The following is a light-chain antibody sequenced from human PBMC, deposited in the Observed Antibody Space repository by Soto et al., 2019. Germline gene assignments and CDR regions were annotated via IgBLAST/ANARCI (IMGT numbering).Light chain of an antibody. CDR3: HHYGYGADT. CDR1: ETVGSNY. J-gene: IGKJ2*01. V-gene: IGKV3-20*01. Sequence: EVVLTQSPGTLSLSPGERATLSCRASETVGSNYLAWYQQQPGQAPRLLILDASSRATGIPDRFSGSGSGTDFSLTISRLEPEDSAVYFCHHYGYGADTFGQGTKLEI. CDR2: DAS.